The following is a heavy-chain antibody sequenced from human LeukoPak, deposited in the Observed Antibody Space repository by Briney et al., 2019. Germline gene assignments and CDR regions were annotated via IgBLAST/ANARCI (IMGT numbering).Heavy chain of an antibody. J-gene: IGHJ4*02. V-gene: IGHV1-69*04. CDR1: GGTFSSYA. D-gene: IGHD6-19*01. CDR2: IIPIFGIA. Sequence: GASVKVSCKASGGTFSSYAISWVRQAPGQGLEWMGRIIPIFGIANYAQKFQGRVTITADKSTSTAYMELSSLRSEDTAVYYCARDVYSSGWRYYFDYWGQGTLVTVSS. CDR3: ARDVYSSGWRYYFDY.